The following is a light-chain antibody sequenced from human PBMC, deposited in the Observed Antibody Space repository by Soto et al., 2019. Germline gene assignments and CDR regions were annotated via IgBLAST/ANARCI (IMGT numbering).Light chain of an antibody. CDR1: QSVLYSSNNKNY. CDR3: QQYYRTPIT. V-gene: IGKV4-1*01. Sequence: DIVMTQSPDSLTVSLGERATINCRSSQSVLYSSNNKNYLAWYQHKPGQPPKLLIYWASTRDSGVPDRFSGSESGTDFTLTISSLQAEDVAVYSCQQYYRTPITFGGGTKVDIK. CDR2: WAS. J-gene: IGKJ4*01.